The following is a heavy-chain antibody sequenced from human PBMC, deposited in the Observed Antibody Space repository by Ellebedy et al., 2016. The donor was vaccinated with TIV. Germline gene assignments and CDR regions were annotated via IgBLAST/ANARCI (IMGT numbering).Heavy chain of an antibody. V-gene: IGHV3-30*07. CDR3: ASKGGYSGYDFNYYYGMDV. Sequence: PGGSLRLSCAASGFTFSSYAMHWVRQAPGKGLEWVAVISYDGSNKYYADSVKGRFTISRDNSKNTLYLQMNSLRAEDTAVYYCASKGGYSGYDFNYYYGMDVWGQGTTVTVSS. CDR2: ISYDGSNK. CDR1: GFTFSSYA. J-gene: IGHJ6*02. D-gene: IGHD5-12*01.